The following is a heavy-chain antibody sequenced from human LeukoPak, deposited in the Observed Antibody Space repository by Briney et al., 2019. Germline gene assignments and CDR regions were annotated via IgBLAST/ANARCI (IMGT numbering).Heavy chain of an antibody. D-gene: IGHD6-13*01. J-gene: IGHJ4*02. Sequence: GGSLRLSCAASGFTFNNYGMHYVRQAPGKGLEWVAVISDDGRNKNYADSVKGRFTISRDNSNNTLYLQMNSLRAEDTGVYYCAKDRETTASGTFDYWGREPWSRSPQ. CDR2: ISDDGRNK. CDR1: GFTFNNYG. V-gene: IGHV3-30*18. CDR3: AKDRETTASGTFDY.